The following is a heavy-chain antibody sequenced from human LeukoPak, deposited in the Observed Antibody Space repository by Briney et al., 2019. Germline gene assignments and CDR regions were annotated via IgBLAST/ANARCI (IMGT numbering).Heavy chain of an antibody. CDR2: IYYSGST. CDR1: GGSISSGGYY. J-gene: IGHJ4*02. Sequence: PSETLSLTCTVSGGSISSGGYYWSWIRQHPGKGLEWIGYIYYSGSTYYNPSLKSRVTISVDTSKNQFSLKLSSVTAADTAVYYCASLTVTRDYFDYWGQGTLVTVSS. CDR3: ASLTVTRDYFDY. D-gene: IGHD4-17*01. V-gene: IGHV4-31*03.